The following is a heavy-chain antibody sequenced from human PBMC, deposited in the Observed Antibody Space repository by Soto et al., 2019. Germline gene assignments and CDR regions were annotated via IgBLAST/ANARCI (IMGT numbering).Heavy chain of an antibody. Sequence: ASVKVSCKASGYTFTSYDINWVRQATGQGLEWMGWMNPNSGNTGYAQKFQGRVTMTRNTSISTAYMELSSLRSEDTAVYYCAVGELSSWDAFDIWGQGTMVTVS. CDR1: GYTFTSYD. D-gene: IGHD3-16*02. CDR2: MNPNSGNT. V-gene: IGHV1-8*01. CDR3: AVGELSSWDAFDI. J-gene: IGHJ3*02.